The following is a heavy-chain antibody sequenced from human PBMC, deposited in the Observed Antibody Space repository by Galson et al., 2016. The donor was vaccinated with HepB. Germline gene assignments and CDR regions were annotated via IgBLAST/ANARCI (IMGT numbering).Heavy chain of an antibody. J-gene: IGHJ6*02. D-gene: IGHD4-11*01. CDR3: ARHLKSTTVFFGGPTDYYSYAMGV. CDR1: GFPVSTND. CDR2: LYSGGSK. V-gene: IGHV3-53*01. Sequence: SLRLSCAASGFPVSTNDLSWVRQAPGKGLEWVSILYSGGSKYYADSIKGRFTISRDNSKNTVYLQMNSLRAEDTAVYYCARHLKSTTVFFGGPTDYYSYAMGVWGQGTTVTVSS.